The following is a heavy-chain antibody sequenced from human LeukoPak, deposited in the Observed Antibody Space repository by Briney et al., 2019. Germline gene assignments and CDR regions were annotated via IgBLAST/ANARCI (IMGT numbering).Heavy chain of an antibody. Sequence: SETLSLTCTVSGGSISSSSYYWGWLRQPPGKGLEWIGSIYYSGSTYYNPSLKSRVTISVDTSKNQFSLKLSSVTAADTAVYYCARDFSGSSSRPFDYWGQGTLVTVSS. V-gene: IGHV4-39*07. CDR3: ARDFSGSSSRPFDY. CDR2: IYYSGST. D-gene: IGHD1-26*01. J-gene: IGHJ4*02. CDR1: GGSISSSSYY.